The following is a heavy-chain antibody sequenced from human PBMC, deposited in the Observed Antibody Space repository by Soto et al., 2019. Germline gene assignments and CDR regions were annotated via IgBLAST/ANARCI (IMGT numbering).Heavy chain of an antibody. D-gene: IGHD6-19*01. CDR1: GFTFSSYA. J-gene: IGHJ4*02. V-gene: IGHV3-23*01. CDR2: ISGSGGST. Sequence: GGSLRLSCAASGFTFSSYAMSWVRQAPGKGLEWVSAISGSGGSTYYADSVKGRFTISRDNSKNTLYLQMNSLRAEDTAVYYCASSQIPGYSSGLDYFDYWGQGTLVTVSS. CDR3: ASSQIPGYSSGLDYFDY.